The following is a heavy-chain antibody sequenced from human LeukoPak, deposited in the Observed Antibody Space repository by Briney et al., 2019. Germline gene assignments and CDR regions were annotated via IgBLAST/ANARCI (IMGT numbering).Heavy chain of an antibody. J-gene: IGHJ4*02. CDR1: GFTFSSYA. Sequence: GGSLRLSCAASGFTFSSYAMHWVRQAPGKGLEWVAVISYDGSNKYYADSVKGRFTISRDNSKNTLYLQMNSLRAEDTAVYYCARDTYYYNSSGYYLGYYFDYWGQGTLVTLSS. D-gene: IGHD3-22*01. CDR2: ISYDGSNK. V-gene: IGHV3-30*07. CDR3: ARDTYYYNSSGYYLGYYFDY.